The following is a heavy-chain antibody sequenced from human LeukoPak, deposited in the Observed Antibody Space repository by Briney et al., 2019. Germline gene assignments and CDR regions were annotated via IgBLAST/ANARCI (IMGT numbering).Heavy chain of an antibody. J-gene: IGHJ6*03. V-gene: IGHV1-18*01. CDR1: GYIFTSYG. CDR2: ISAYSGNT. CDR3: ARGPMGYSSSSSFNYYYYMDV. D-gene: IGHD6-6*01. Sequence: ASVTVSCKASGYIFTSYGISWVRQAPGQGREWMGWISAYSGNTKYAQKLQGRVTLTTDTSTSTAYMELRSLRSDDTAVYYCARGPMGYSSSSSFNYYYYMDVWGKGTTVTVSS.